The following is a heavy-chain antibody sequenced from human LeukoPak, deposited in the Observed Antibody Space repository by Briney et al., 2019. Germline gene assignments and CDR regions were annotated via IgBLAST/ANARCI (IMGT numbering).Heavy chain of an antibody. Sequence: SETLSLTCSVSGGSISSSNYYWGWIRQPLGKGLEWIGTIYYSGTTYYNPSLESRVTISEDMSKNQFSLTLRSVTAADTAVYYCARQISDYYYYYIDVWGKGTTVTVSS. D-gene: IGHD3-10*01. CDR2: IYYSGTT. V-gene: IGHV4-39*01. J-gene: IGHJ6*03. CDR3: ARQISDYYYYYIDV. CDR1: GGSISSSNYY.